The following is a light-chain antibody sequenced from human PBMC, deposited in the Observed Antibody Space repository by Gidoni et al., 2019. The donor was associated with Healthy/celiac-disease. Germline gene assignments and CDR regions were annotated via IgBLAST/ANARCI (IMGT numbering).Light chain of an antibody. CDR2: GAS. Sequence: EIVMTQSPATLSVSPGERATLSCRASQSVNSNLAWYQQKPGQAPRLLIYGASTRATGIPARFSGSGSGTAFTLTISSLQSEDFAVYYCQQYTPELTFGGXTKVEIK. CDR3: QQYTPELT. V-gene: IGKV3-15*01. J-gene: IGKJ4*01. CDR1: QSVNSN.